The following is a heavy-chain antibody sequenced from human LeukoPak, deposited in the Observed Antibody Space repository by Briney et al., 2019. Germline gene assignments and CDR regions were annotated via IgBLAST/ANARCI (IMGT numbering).Heavy chain of an antibody. J-gene: IGHJ4*02. V-gene: IGHV3-30*02. CDR2: IQYDGNNK. Sequence: GGSLRLSCAASGFTFSRSGMHWVRQAPGKGLEWVTFIQYDGNNKYYADSVKGRFTISRDNSKNTLYLQMNSLRTKDTAVYYCAKRAAYYGDYDYWGQGTLVTVSS. D-gene: IGHD4-17*01. CDR1: GFTFSRSG. CDR3: AKRAAYYGDYDY.